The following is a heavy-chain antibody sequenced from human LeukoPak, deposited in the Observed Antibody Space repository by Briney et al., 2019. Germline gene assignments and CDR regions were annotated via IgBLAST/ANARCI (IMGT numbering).Heavy chain of an antibody. CDR2: ISWNSGYI. D-gene: IGHD6-19*01. V-gene: IGHV3-9*01. CDR3: AKVRGTYSSGYFFDY. J-gene: IGHJ4*02. CDR1: GSTFDNYA. Sequence: GGSLRLSCAASGSTFDNYAMHWVRQAPGKGLEWLSIISWNSGYIGYADSVKGQFTISRDNAKKSLDLQMNSLRAEDTAFYYCAKVRGTYSSGYFFDYWGQGTLVTVSS.